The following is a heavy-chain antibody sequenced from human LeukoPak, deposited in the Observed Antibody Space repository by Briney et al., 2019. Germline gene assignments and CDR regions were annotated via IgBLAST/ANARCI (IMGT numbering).Heavy chain of an antibody. Sequence: GGSLRLSCAASGFTFSSYAMHWVRQAPGKGLEYVSAISSNGGSTYYANSVKGRFTISRDNAKNSLYLQMNSLRAEDTAVYYCAREWQGYSSSRRGYYYYMDVWGKGTTVTVPS. CDR3: AREWQGYSSSRRGYYYYMDV. J-gene: IGHJ6*03. D-gene: IGHD6-6*01. CDR2: ISSNGGST. CDR1: GFTFSSYA. V-gene: IGHV3-64*01.